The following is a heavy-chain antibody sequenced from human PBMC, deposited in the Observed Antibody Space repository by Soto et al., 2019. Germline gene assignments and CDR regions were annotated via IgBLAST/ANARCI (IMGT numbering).Heavy chain of an antibody. Sequence: SVKVSCKASGGTFSSYAISWVRQAPGQGLEWMGGIIPIFGTANYAQKFQGRVTITADESTSTAYMELSSLRSEDTAVYYCARVRYSSSWYLTPAYYYYGMDVWGQGTTVTVYS. CDR2: IIPIFGTA. D-gene: IGHD6-13*01. V-gene: IGHV1-69*13. J-gene: IGHJ6*02. CDR1: GGTFSSYA. CDR3: ARVRYSSSWYLTPAYYYYGMDV.